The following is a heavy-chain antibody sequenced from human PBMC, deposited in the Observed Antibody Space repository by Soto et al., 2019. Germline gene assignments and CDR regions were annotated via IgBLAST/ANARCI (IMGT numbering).Heavy chain of an antibody. CDR1: GGSISSSSYY. D-gene: IGHD4-17*01. V-gene: IGHV4-39*01. CDR2: IYYSGST. Sequence: TSETLSLTCTVSGGSISSSSYYWGWIRQPPGKGLEWIGSIYYSGSTYYNPSLKSRVTISVDTSKNQFSLKLSSVTAADTAVYYCARLTTVTTWFAFDIWGQGTMVTVS. CDR3: ARLTTVTTWFAFDI. J-gene: IGHJ3*02.